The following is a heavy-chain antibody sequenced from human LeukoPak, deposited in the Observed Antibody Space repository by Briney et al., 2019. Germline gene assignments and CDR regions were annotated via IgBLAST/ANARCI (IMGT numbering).Heavy chain of an antibody. J-gene: IGHJ4*02. Sequence: GGSLRLSCAASGFTFSSYAMRWVRQAPGKGLEWVSAISGSGGSTYYADSVKGRFTISRDNSKNTLYLQMNSLRAEDTAVYYCANLKFSGYAPAEQYYFDYWGQGTLVTVSS. CDR2: ISGSGGST. V-gene: IGHV3-23*01. CDR1: GFTFSSYA. CDR3: ANLKFSGYAPAEQYYFDY. D-gene: IGHD5-12*01.